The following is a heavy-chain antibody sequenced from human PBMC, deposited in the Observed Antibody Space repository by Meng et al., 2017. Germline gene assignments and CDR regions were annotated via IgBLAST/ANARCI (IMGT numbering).Heavy chain of an antibody. J-gene: IGHJ4*02. CDR1: GGSISNSSYY. D-gene: IGHD3-22*01. V-gene: IGHV4-39*07. Sequence: GSLRLSCTVSGGSISNSSYYWGWVRQAPGKGLEWIGSGYYSGINRYSPSLKSRVTISLDTSKNQFSLKLRSVTAADTALYYCAVTYYYDSSGYFADSWGQGTLVTVSS. CDR3: AVTYYYDSSGYFADS. CDR2: GYYSGIN.